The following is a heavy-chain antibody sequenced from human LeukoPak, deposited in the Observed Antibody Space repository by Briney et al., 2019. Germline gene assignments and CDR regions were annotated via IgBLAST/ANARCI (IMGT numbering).Heavy chain of an antibody. CDR3: ARCSSTSCYTSRIEYPGGEYYFDY. V-gene: IGHV1-2*02. Sequence: ASVKVSCKTSGYTFIGYYLHWVRQAPGQGLEWMGWINPKNGGTNYPQKFQGRVTMTRDRSISTAYMELSRLRSDDTAVYYCARCSSTSCYTSRIEYPGGEYYFDYWGQGTLVTVSS. CDR1: GYTFIGYY. D-gene: IGHD2-2*02. J-gene: IGHJ4*02. CDR2: INPKNGGT.